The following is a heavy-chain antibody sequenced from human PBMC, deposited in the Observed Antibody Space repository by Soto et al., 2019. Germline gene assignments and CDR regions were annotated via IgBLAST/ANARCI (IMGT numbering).Heavy chain of an antibody. V-gene: IGHV3-30*04. Sequence: GGSLRLSCAASGFTFSNYAMHWVRQAPGKGLEWVTVIWYDGRNKYYADSVKGRFTISRDNSKNTLYVQMNSLRAEDTAVYYCSAAGGGHFEYWGQGNLVNVS. CDR2: IWYDGRNK. D-gene: IGHD6-13*01. CDR3: SAAGGGHFEY. CDR1: GFTFSNYA. J-gene: IGHJ4*02.